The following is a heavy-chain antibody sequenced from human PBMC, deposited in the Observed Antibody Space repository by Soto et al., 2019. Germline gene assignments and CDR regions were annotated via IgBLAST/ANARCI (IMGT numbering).Heavy chain of an antibody. D-gene: IGHD5-12*01. Sequence: QVQLVQSGAEVRKPGSSVKVSCKASGDTFSSNSFSWVRQAPGQGPAYMGGIIPTFGAANYAQRFQDRLTITADESTTTVYMQLGSLRPDDTAVYYCATPSSGHDFLFEHWGQGTLVTVSS. J-gene: IGHJ4*02. CDR1: GDTFSSNS. V-gene: IGHV1-69*01. CDR2: IIPTFGAA. CDR3: ATPSSGHDFLFEH.